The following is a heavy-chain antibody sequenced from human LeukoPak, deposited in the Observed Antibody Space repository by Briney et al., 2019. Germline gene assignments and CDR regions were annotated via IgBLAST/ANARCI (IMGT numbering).Heavy chain of an antibody. V-gene: IGHV4-34*01. Sequence: SETLSLTCAVYGGSFSGYYWSWIRQPPGKGLEWIGEINHSGSTNYNPSLKSRVTISVDTSKNQFSLKLSSVTAADTAVYYCARWSERGIDYWGQGTLVTVSS. CDR2: INHSGST. D-gene: IGHD3-10*01. J-gene: IGHJ4*02. CDR1: GGSFSGYY. CDR3: ARWSERGIDY.